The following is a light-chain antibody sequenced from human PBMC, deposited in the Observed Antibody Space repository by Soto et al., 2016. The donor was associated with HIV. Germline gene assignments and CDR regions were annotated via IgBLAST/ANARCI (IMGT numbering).Light chain of an antibody. CDR3: QSVDSSGTYRV. Sequence: SYELTQPPSVPVSPGQTARITCSGDALPKQYAYWYQQKPGQAPVLVIYKDSERPSGIPERFSGSSSGTTVTLTISGVQAEDEADYYCQSVDSSGTYRVFGGGTKLTVL. V-gene: IGLV3-25*03. CDR1: ALPKQY. CDR2: KDS. J-gene: IGLJ2*01.